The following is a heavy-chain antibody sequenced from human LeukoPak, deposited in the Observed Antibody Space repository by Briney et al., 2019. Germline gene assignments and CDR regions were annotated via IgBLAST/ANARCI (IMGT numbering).Heavy chain of an antibody. CDR2: INHSGST. J-gene: IGHJ4*02. Sequence: PSETLSLTCAVYGGSFSGYYWSWIRQPPGKGLEWIGEINHSGSTNYNPSLKSRVTISVDTSKNQFSLKLSSVTAADTAVYYCARGPFKRRLGYCSSTSCYAGANYFDYWGQGTLVTVSS. D-gene: IGHD2-2*01. V-gene: IGHV4-34*01. CDR3: ARGPFKRRLGYCSSTSCYAGANYFDY. CDR1: GGSFSGYY.